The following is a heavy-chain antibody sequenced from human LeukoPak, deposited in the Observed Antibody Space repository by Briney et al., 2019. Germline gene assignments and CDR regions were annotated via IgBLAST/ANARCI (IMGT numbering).Heavy chain of an antibody. J-gene: IGHJ4*02. D-gene: IGHD3-22*01. Sequence: ASVKVSCKASGYTFTSYGISWVRQAPGQGLEWMGWISAYNGNTNYAQKLQGRVTMTTDTSTSTAYMELRSLRSDDTAMYYCARDRTPNYYDSSGYYSLWGQGTLVTVSS. CDR2: ISAYNGNT. CDR3: ARDRTPNYYDSSGYYSL. V-gene: IGHV1-18*01. CDR1: GYTFTSYG.